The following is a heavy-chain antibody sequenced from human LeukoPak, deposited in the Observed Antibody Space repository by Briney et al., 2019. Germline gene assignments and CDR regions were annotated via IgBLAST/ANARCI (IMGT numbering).Heavy chain of an antibody. CDR2: IVVGSGNT. CDR1: GFTFTSSA. D-gene: IGHD6-13*01. J-gene: IGHJ4*02. V-gene: IGHV1-58*02. Sequence: GASVKVSCKASGFTFTSSAMQWVRQARGQRLEWIGWIVVGSGNTNYAQKFQERVTITRDMSTSTAYMELSSLRSEDTAVYYCAAEVGSSSWPAFNWGQGTLVTVSS. CDR3: AAEVGSSSWPAFN.